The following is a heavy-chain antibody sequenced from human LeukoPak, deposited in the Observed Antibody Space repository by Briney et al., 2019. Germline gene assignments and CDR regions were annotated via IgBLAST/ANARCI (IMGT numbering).Heavy chain of an antibody. CDR2: MNPNSGNT. CDR1: GYTFTSYD. J-gene: IGHJ5*02. CDR3: ARSPLYDFWSGYVDWFDH. Sequence: ASVKVSCKASGYTFTSYDINWVRQATGQGLEWMGWMNPNSGNTGYAQKFQGRVTITRNTSISTAYMELSSLRSEDTAVYYCARSPLYDFWSGYVDWFDHWGQGTLVTVSS. D-gene: IGHD3-3*01. V-gene: IGHV1-8*03.